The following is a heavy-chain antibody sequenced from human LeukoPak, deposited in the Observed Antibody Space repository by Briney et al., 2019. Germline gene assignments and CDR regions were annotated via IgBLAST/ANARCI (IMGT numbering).Heavy chain of an antibody. CDR1: GYTFTSYG. V-gene: IGHV1-18*04. J-gene: IGHJ4*02. CDR3: ARVFSPYGSGSYSD. D-gene: IGHD3-10*01. CDR2: ISAYNGNT. Sequence: ASVKVSCEASGYTFTSYGISWVRQAPGQGLEWMGWISAYNGNTNYAQKLQGRVTMTTDTSTSTAYMELRSLRSDDTAVYYCARVFSPYGSGSYSDWGQGTLVTVSS.